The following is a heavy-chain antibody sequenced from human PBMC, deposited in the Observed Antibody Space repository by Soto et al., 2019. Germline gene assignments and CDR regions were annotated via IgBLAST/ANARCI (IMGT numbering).Heavy chain of an antibody. D-gene: IGHD3-16*01. CDR2: IYYSGST. CDR1: DGSISSYY. CDR3: ARDNGHRDGYTLDH. J-gene: IGHJ4*02. V-gene: IGHV4-59*01. Sequence: SETPALTFTVSDGSISSYYWSWIRQPPGKGLEWIGYIYYSGSTNYNPSLKSRVTISVDTSKNQFSLKLSSVTAADTAVYYCARDNGHRDGYTLDHWGQGTLVTVS.